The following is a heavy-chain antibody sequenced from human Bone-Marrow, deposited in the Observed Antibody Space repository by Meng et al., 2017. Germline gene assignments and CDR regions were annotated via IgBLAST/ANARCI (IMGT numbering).Heavy chain of an antibody. J-gene: IGHJ4*02. CDR1: GFTFSSYW. D-gene: IGHD3-3*01. CDR2: IKQDGSEK. Sequence: GGSLRLSCAASGFTFSSYWMRWVRRAPGKGLEWVANIKQDGSEKYYVDSVKGRFTISRDNAKNLLYLQMNSLRAEDTAVYYCARLWYDFWSGYPDYWGQGTLVTVSS. CDR3: ARLWYDFWSGYPDY. V-gene: IGHV3-7*01.